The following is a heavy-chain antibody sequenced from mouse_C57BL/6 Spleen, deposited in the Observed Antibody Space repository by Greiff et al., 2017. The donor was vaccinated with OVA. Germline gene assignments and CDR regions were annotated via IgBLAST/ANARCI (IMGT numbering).Heavy chain of an antibody. CDR1: GFTFSDYY. Sequence: EVKLVESGGGLVQPGGSLKLSCAASGFTFSDYYMYWVRQTPEKRLEWVAYISNGGGSTYYPDTVQGRFTISRANAKNTLYLQMSRLKSEDTAMYYCARSQYYYGSSYWYFDVWGTGTTVTVSS. V-gene: IGHV5-12*01. D-gene: IGHD1-1*01. CDR2: ISNGGGST. CDR3: ARSQYYYGSSYWYFDV. J-gene: IGHJ1*03.